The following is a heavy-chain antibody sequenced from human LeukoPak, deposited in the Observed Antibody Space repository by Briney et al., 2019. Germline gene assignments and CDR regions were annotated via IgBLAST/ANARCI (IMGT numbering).Heavy chain of an antibody. Sequence: ASVKVSCKASGYTFTSYGISWVRQAPGQGLEWMGWISAYNGNTNYAQKLQGRVTMTTDTSTSTAYMELRSLRSDDTAVYYCARDLGDFWSGYPQNWFDPWGQGTLVTVPS. CDR3: ARDLGDFWSGYPQNWFDP. CDR2: ISAYNGNT. J-gene: IGHJ5*02. D-gene: IGHD3-3*01. V-gene: IGHV1-18*01. CDR1: GYTFTSYG.